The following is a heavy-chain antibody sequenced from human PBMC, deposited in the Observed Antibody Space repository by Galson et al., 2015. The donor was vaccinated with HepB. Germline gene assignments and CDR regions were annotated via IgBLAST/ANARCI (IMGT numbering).Heavy chain of an antibody. J-gene: IGHJ4*02. Sequence: SVKVSCKASGYTFTSYGISWVRQAPGQGLEWMGWISAYNGNTNYAQKLQGRVTMTTDTSTSTAYMELRSLRSDDTAVYYCARDQGITMIVVEHPALPFDYWGQGTLVTVSS. CDR2: ISAYNGNT. D-gene: IGHD3-22*01. CDR3: ARDQGITMIVVEHPALPFDY. V-gene: IGHV1-18*01. CDR1: GYTFTSYG.